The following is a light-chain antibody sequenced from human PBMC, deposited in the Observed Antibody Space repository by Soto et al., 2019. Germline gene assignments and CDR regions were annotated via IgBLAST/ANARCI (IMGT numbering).Light chain of an antibody. CDR2: EVS. V-gene: IGLV2-23*02. J-gene: IGLJ1*01. Sequence: QSVLTQPASVSGSPGQSITISCTGTSSDVGSYNLVSWYQQHPGKAPKLMIYEVSKRPSGVSNRFSGSKSGNTASLTISGLKAEDEDDYYCCSYAGSSFDVFGTGTKLTVL. CDR3: CSYAGSSFDV. CDR1: SSDVGSYNL.